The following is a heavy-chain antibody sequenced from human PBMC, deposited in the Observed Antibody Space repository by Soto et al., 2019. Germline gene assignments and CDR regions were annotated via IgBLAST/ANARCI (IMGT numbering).Heavy chain of an antibody. V-gene: IGHV4-39*01. Sequence: SETLSLTCTVSGGSISSSSYYWGWIRQPPGKGLEWIGSIYYSGSTYYNPSLKSRVTISVDTSKNQFSLKLSSVTAADTAVYYCARLSYGSLNYFDYWGQGTLVTVSS. J-gene: IGHJ4*02. CDR1: GGSISSSSYY. D-gene: IGHD3-10*01. CDR2: IYYSGST. CDR3: ARLSYGSLNYFDY.